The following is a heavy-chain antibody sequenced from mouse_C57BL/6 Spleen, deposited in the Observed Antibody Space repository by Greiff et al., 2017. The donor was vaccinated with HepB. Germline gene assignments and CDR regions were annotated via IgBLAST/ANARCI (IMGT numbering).Heavy chain of an antibody. CDR3: TITGTVYYFDY. CDR2: IRNKANNHAT. V-gene: IGHV6-6*01. CDR1: GFTFSDAW. J-gene: IGHJ2*01. Sequence: EVKVEESGGGLVQPGGSMKLSCAASGFTFSDAWMDWVRQSPEKGLEWVAEIRNKANNHATYYAESVKGRFTISRDDSKSSVYLQMNSLRAEDTGIYYCTITGTVYYFDYWGQGTTLTVSS. D-gene: IGHD4-1*01.